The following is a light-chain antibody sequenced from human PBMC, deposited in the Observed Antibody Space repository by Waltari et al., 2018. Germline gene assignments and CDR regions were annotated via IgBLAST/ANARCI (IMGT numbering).Light chain of an antibody. CDR1: QSVLYSSNNKNY. CDR3: HQYYATPYT. J-gene: IGKJ2*01. CDR2: WAS. V-gene: IGKV4-1*01. Sequence: IVMTQSPDSLAVSLGERATIHCKSSQSVLYSSNNKNYLTWYQQKPGQPPKLLIYWASTRESGVPDRFSGSGSGTDFTRTISSLQAEDVAVYYCHQYYATPYTFGQGTKLEIK.